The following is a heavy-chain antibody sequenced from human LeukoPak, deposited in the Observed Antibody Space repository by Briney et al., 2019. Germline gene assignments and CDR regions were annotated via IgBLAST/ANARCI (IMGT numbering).Heavy chain of an antibody. Sequence: SETLSFTCTVSGGSISSYYSSWIRQPPGKGLEWIGYISYSGSTKYNPSLKSRVTISVDRSKNQFSLKLSSVTAADTAVYYCARDPLGGYHFDYWGQGTLVTVSS. V-gene: IGHV4-59*01. CDR1: GGSISSYY. D-gene: IGHD3-16*02. CDR2: ISYSGST. J-gene: IGHJ4*02. CDR3: ARDPLGGYHFDY.